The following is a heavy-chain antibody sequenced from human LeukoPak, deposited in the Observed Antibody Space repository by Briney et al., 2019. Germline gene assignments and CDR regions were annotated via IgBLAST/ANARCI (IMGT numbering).Heavy chain of an antibody. D-gene: IGHD2-2*01. CDR1: GCSISSGGYP. CDR2: IYHSGST. Sequence: SQTLTLTCAASGCSISSGGYPWSWIPQPPGKGLEWIGYIYHSGSTYYNPSLKSRVTISVDRSKNQFSLKLSSVTAADTAVYYCAGGDCSSTSCFGYWGQGTLVTVSS. V-gene: IGHV4-30-2*01. J-gene: IGHJ4*02. CDR3: AGGDCSSTSCFGY.